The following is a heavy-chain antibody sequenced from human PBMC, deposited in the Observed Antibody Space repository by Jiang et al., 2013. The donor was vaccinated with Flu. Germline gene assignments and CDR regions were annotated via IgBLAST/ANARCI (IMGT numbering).Heavy chain of an antibody. Sequence: GGLVKPGGSLRLSCAASGFTFSNAWMSWVRQAPGKGLEWVGRIKSKTDGGTTDYAAPVKGRFTISRDDSKNTLYLQMNSLKTEDTAVYYCTTYSNYVSGAFDYWGQGTLVTVSS. D-gene: IGHD4-11*01. CDR1: GFTFSNAW. CDR2: IKSKTDGGTT. CDR3: TTYSNYVSGAFDY. V-gene: IGHV3-15*01. J-gene: IGHJ4*02.